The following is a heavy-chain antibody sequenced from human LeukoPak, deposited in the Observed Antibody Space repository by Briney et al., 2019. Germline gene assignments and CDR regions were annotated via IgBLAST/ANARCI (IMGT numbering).Heavy chain of an antibody. V-gene: IGHV3-21*04. D-gene: IGHD3-9*01. J-gene: IGHJ4*02. Sequence: KPGGSLRLSCAASGFTFSNYNMNWVRQAPGKGLEWVSSITSTSSYIYYADSVKGRFTIPRDNAKNSLYLHMNSLRSEDTAVYYCARWGRTYNILTGYSYWGQGTLVTVSS. CDR2: ITSTSSYI. CDR1: GFTFSNYN. CDR3: ARWGRTYNILTGYSY.